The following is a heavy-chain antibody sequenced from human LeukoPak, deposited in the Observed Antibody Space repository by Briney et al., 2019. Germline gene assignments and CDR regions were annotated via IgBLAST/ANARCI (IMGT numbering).Heavy chain of an antibody. CDR1: GGSISTSRHY. J-gene: IGHJ5*02. D-gene: IGHD6-19*01. Sequence: KSSETLSLTCTVSGGSISTSRHYWGWIRRPPGKGLEWIGSIYYSENTYTYYNPSLKSRVTISVDTSKNQFSLKLRSVTAADTAVYYCARHGQWLVLGNWFDPWGQGTLVTVSS. V-gene: IGHV4-39*01. CDR3: ARHGQWLVLGNWFDP. CDR2: IYYSENTYT.